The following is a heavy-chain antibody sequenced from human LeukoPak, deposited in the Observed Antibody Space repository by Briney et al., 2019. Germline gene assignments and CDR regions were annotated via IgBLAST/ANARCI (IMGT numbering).Heavy chain of an antibody. D-gene: IGHD1-26*01. J-gene: IGHJ4*02. Sequence: PSETLSLTCTVSGGSISSYYWSWIRQPPGKGLEWIGYIYYSGSTNYNPSLKSRVTISVDTSKNQFSLKLSSVTAADTAVYYCARSEFEYSGSHGFDYWGQGTLVTVSS. CDR3: ARSEFEYSGSHGFDY. CDR1: GGSISSYY. CDR2: IYYSGST. V-gene: IGHV4-59*08.